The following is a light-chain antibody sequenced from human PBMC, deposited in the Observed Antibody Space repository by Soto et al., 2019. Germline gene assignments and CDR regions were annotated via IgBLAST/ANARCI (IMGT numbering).Light chain of an antibody. J-gene: IGKJ2*01. CDR1: QSVGSN. CDR3: QQYTNWPYT. CDR2: GAS. Sequence: EIVMTQSPATLSVSPGERASLSCRASQSVGSNLALYQQTAGQAPRLLIYGASTRATGFPARFSGSGSGTEFTLTTSSLQSEDLAVYSCQQYTNWPYTFGQGTKLEIK. V-gene: IGKV3-15*01.